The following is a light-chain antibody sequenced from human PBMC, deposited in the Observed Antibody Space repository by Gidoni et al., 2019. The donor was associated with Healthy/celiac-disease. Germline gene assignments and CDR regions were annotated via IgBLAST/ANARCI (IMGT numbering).Light chain of an antibody. Sequence: DIVLTQSPDSLAVSLGERATINCKSSQSVLYSSNNKNSLAWYQQKPGQPPKLLIYGASTRESGVPDRFSGSGSGTDFTLTISSLQAEDVAVYYCQQYYSPLTFGQGTKVEIK. CDR3: QQYYSPLT. J-gene: IGKJ1*01. CDR2: GAS. V-gene: IGKV4-1*01. CDR1: QSVLYSSNNKNS.